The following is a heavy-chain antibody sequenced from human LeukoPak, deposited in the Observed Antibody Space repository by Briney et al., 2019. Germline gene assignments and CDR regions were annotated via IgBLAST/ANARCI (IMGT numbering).Heavy chain of an antibody. CDR3: ARSYSGSFLY. CDR1: GYSISNGYY. Sequence: RTSETLSLTCTVSGYSISNGYYWGWIRQPPGKGLEFIGSVYHGGNTYYKASLKSRVTISLGTSKNQFSLRLSSVTAADTAVYYCARSYSGSFLYWGQGSLVTVSS. D-gene: IGHD1-26*01. V-gene: IGHV4-38-2*02. J-gene: IGHJ1*01. CDR2: VYHGGNT.